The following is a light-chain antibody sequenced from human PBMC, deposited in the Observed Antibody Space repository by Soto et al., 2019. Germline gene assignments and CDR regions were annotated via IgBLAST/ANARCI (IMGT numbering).Light chain of an antibody. CDR1: QSFSGSF. Sequence: EIVLTQSPGTLSLSPGERATLSCRASQSFSGSFLAWYQQKPGQAPRPLIFGASNRATGIPDRFSGSGSGTDFTLTISRLEPEDFAVYYCQQYGSSSITFGQGTRLEIK. CDR3: QQYGSSSIT. V-gene: IGKV3-20*01. CDR2: GAS. J-gene: IGKJ5*01.